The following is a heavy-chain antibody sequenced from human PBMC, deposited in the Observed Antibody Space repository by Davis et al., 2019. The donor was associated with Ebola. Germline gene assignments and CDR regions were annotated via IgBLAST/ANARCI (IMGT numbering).Heavy chain of an antibody. CDR3: VRTIDY. J-gene: IGHJ4*02. CDR1: GFTFSSYD. V-gene: IGHV3-48*02. Sequence: PGGSLRLSCTASGFTFSSYDMNWVRQAPGKGLEWVSYISSGSSAIYYVDSVRGRFTISRDNAKNSLYLQMNSLRDEDTAVYYCVRTIDYWGRGTLVTVSS. CDR2: ISSGSSAI.